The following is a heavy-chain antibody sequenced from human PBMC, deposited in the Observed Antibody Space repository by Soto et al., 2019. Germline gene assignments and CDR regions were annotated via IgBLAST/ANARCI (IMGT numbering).Heavy chain of an antibody. J-gene: IGHJ1*01. Sequence: SVTLSLTCIASRNSDTRCHYSWPWLSQSHVQRLAWIGDNSYSGNTAYNTSLCSRLTISLDTSKNHFSLKLHAAPAADTAVYYCARGDYLNRSGYYYFQHWGQGTPVTVSS. D-gene: IGHD3-22*01. CDR2: NSYSGNT. CDR3: ARGDYLNRSGYYYFQH. CDR1: RNSDTRCHYS. V-gene: IGHV4-30-4*02.